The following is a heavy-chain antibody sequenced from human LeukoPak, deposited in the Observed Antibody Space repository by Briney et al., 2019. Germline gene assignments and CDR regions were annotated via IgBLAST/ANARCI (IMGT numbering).Heavy chain of an antibody. CDR2: ISDRGEST. J-gene: IGHJ4*02. CDR1: GLSVSSNF. V-gene: IGHV3-53*05. CDR3: ARDDRAAANDY. Sequence: GGSLRLSCAATGLSVSSNFMSWVRQAPGKGLEWVSTISDRGESTFYTGSVKGRFTISRDNSKNTLFLQMIGLRADDTAVYYCARDDRAAANDYWGQGTLVSVSS. D-gene: IGHD6-13*01.